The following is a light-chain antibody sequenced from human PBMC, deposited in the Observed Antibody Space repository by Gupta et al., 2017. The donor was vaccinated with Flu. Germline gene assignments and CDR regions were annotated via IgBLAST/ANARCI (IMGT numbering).Light chain of an antibody. CDR1: ASNIGINY. CDR2: DND. V-gene: IGLV1-51*01. CDR3: GTWDNSLSAVV. Sequence: QSVLTQPPSVSAAPGQKVTFSCSGSASNIGINYVSWYQQLPGRAPKLLIYDNDKRPSGIPDRFSGSKSGTSATLGITGLQTGDEADYYCGTWDNSLSAVVFGGGTKVAVL. J-gene: IGLJ2*01.